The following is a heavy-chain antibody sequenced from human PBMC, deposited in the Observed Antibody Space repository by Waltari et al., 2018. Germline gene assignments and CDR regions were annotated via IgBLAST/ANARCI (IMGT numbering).Heavy chain of an antibody. CDR3: ASSRTYCGGECYTSPVVDY. Sequence: VRLVQSEAEAKKTGATEKISCKSTGYTFTDYYMHCVQQAHGQGLEWMVVSQQQSGKPTSAQGFTARFVFPVDTPVSTAYLQIRGLKVEDTAVYYCASSRTYCGGECYTSPVVDYWGQGTLVTVSS. CDR1: GYTFTDYY. CDR2: QQQSGKP. D-gene: IGHD2-21*01. J-gene: IGHJ4*02. V-gene: IGHV7-4-1*02.